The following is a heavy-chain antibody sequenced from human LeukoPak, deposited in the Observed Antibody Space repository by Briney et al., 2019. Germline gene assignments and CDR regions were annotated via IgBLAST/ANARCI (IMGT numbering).Heavy chain of an antibody. Sequence: PGGSLRLSCAASGFTFSSYAMHWVRQAPGKGLEWVAVISYDGSNKYYADSAKGRFTISRDNSKNTLYLQMNSLRAEDTAVYYCARAESWLFDYWGQGTLVTVSS. J-gene: IGHJ4*02. CDR1: GFTFSSYA. CDR2: ISYDGSNK. CDR3: ARAESWLFDY. D-gene: IGHD5-12*01. V-gene: IGHV3-30-3*01.